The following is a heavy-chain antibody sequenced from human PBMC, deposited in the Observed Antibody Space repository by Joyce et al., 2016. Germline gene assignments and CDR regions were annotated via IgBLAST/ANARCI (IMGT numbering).Heavy chain of an antibody. CDR3: AREGYVTSSATYRQGTAFYGMDV. V-gene: IGHV1-18*01. D-gene: IGHD2-2*01. CDR1: GYIFSTYG. Sequence: VQLVQSGAEVKNPGASVKVSCKDSGYIFSTYGISWVRQAPGQGLEWIGWISYYNGNTNDAQKFQGRVTLTTDTSTGTAHMHLRGLRSDDTAVYYCAREGYVTSSATYRQGTAFYGMDVWGQGTTVIVSS. J-gene: IGHJ6*02. CDR2: ISYYNGNT.